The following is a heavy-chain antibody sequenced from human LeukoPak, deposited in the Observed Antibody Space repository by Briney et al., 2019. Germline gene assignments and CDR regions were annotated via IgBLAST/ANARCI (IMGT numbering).Heavy chain of an antibody. CDR2: IYTSGST. CDR1: GGTISSYY. V-gene: IGHV4-4*07. D-gene: IGHD6-19*01. CDR3: ATLDSSGWYGDY. J-gene: IGHJ4*02. Sequence: KPSETLSLTCTVSGGTISSYYMSWIRQPAGKGLEWIGRIYTSGSTNYNPSLMNRVSMSVDTSKNQFSLKLSSGTAADTAVYYCATLDSSGWYGDYWGQGTLVTVSP.